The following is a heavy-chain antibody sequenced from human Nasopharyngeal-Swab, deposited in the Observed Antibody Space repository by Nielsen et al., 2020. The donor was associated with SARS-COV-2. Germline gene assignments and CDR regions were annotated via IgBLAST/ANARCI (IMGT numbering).Heavy chain of an antibody. CDR1: GFTFNSYW. Sequence: GESLKISCAASGFTFNSYWMSWVRQAPGRGLEWVANIKEDGSDKYHVDSVKGRFTISRDNAKNSLYLQMNSLRAEDTAVYYCARTDYGSTFDPWGQGTLVTVSS. CDR3: ARTDYGSTFDP. D-gene: IGHD4-23*01. CDR2: IKEDGSDK. V-gene: IGHV3-7*01. J-gene: IGHJ5*02.